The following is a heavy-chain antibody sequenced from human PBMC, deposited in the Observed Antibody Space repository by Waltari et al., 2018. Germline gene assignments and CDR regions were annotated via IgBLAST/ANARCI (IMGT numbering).Heavy chain of an antibody. J-gene: IGHJ4*02. CDR3: AKDRSYRSSGQSH. Sequence: EVQLVESGGGLVQPGGSLRVSCAASGFTFSSYAMSWVRQAPGKGLEWVSAISGSGGSTYYADAVKGRFTISRDNSKNTLYLQMNSLRAEDTAVYYCAKDRSYRSSGQSHWGQGTLVTVSS. CDR2: ISGSGGST. V-gene: IGHV3-23*04. D-gene: IGHD6-19*01. CDR1: GFTFSSYA.